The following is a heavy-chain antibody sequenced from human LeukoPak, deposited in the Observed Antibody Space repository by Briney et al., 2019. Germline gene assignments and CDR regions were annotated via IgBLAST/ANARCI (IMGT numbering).Heavy chain of an antibody. Sequence: GRSLRLSCATSGFTFSSYGMHWVRQAPGKGLEWVAVISSDGSNKYYADSVKGRFTISRDNSKNTLYLQMNSLRAEDTAVYYCAGGYTSGWYVAFDIWGQGTMVTVSS. V-gene: IGHV3-30*03. D-gene: IGHD6-19*01. CDR3: AGGYTSGWYVAFDI. J-gene: IGHJ3*02. CDR1: GFTFSSYG. CDR2: ISSDGSNK.